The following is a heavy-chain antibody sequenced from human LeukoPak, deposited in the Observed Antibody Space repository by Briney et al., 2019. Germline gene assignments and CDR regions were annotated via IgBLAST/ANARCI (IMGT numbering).Heavy chain of an antibody. CDR1: GFTFSSYS. CDR3: ARDATVTDFDY. V-gene: IGHV3-21*01. Sequence: GGSLRLSCAASGFTFSSYSMNWVRQAPGKGLEWVSSISSSSSYIYYADSVKGRFTISRDNAKNSPYLQMNSLRAEDTAVYYCARDATVTDFDYWGQGTLVTVSS. J-gene: IGHJ4*02. CDR2: ISSSSSYI. D-gene: IGHD4-17*01.